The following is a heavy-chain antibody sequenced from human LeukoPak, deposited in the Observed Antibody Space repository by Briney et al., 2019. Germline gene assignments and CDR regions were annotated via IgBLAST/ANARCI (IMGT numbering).Heavy chain of an antibody. CDR2: IIPIFGIA. J-gene: IGHJ4*02. CDR1: GGTFSSYA. CDR3: AFPRGGSRDGYNWVFDY. V-gene: IGHV1-69*04. Sequence: SVKVSCKASGGTFSSYAISWVRQAPGQGLEWMGRIIPIFGIANYAQKFQGRVTITADKSTSTAYMELSSLRSEDTAVYYCAFPRGGSRDGYNWVFDYWGQGTLVTVSS. D-gene: IGHD5-24*01.